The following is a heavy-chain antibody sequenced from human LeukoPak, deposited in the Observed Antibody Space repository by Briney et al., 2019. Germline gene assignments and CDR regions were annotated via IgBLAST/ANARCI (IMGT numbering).Heavy chain of an antibody. J-gene: IGHJ3*02. Sequence: PGGSLRLSCAASGFTFDDYGMSWVRQAPGKGLEWVSGINWNGGSTGYADSVKGRFTISRDNAKNSLYLQMNSLGAEDTAVYYCARDGYSSPKENAFDIWGQGTMVTVSS. CDR1: GFTFDDYG. CDR3: ARDGYSSPKENAFDI. V-gene: IGHV3-20*04. D-gene: IGHD6-13*01. CDR2: INWNGGST.